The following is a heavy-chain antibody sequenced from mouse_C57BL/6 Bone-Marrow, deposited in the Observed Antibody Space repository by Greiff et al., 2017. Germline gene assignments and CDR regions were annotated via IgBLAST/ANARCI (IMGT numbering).Heavy chain of an antibody. CDR3: ARELIAMDY. Sequence: QVQLQQPGAELVKPGASVKLSCKASGYTFTSYWMQWVKQRPGQGLEWIGEIDPSDSYTTYNQKFKGKATLTVDTSSSTAYMQLSSLTSEDSAVYDCARELIAMDYWGQGTSVTVSS. V-gene: IGHV1-50*01. J-gene: IGHJ4*01. CDR2: IDPSDSYT. CDR1: GYTFTSYW. D-gene: IGHD1-3*01.